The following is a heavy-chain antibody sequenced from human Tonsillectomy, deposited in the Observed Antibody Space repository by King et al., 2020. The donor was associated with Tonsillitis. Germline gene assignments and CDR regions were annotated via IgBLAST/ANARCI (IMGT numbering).Heavy chain of an antibody. CDR1: GGSISSGGYY. CDR3: ARCVQGVDSSGYYYVDFFDY. D-gene: IGHD3-22*01. CDR2: IYYSGST. V-gene: IGHV4-31*03. Sequence: QVQLQESGPGLVKPSQTLSLTCTVSGGSISSGGYYWRWIRQHPGKGLEWIGYIYYSGSTYYNPSLKSRVTISVDTSKNQFSLKLSSVTAADTAVYYCARCVQGVDSSGYYYVDFFDYWGQGTLVTVSS. J-gene: IGHJ4*02.